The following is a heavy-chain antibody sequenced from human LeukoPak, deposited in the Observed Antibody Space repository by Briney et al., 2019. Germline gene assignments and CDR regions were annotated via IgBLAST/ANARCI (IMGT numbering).Heavy chain of an antibody. CDR2: ISVSDDST. CDR1: GFTFINYA. V-gene: IGHV3-23*01. Sequence: GGSLRLSCAASGFTFINYAMSWVRQSPGKGLEWVSGISVSDDSTYYADSVKGRFTISRDTSNNMLYLQVNSLRAEDTAVYYCARDRYCVSTNCPYDCWGQGTPVTVSS. CDR3: ARDRYCVSTNCPYDC. J-gene: IGHJ4*02. D-gene: IGHD2-2*01.